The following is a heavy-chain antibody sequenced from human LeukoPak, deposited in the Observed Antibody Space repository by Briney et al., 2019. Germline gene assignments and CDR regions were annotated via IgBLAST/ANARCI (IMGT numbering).Heavy chain of an antibody. J-gene: IGHJ4*02. V-gene: IGHV4-34*01. D-gene: IGHD6-13*01. CDR3: ARGPRRAAAAPEY. Sequence: SETLSLTCAVYSGSFRGYYWSWIRQPPGKGLEWIREINHSGSTNYNPSLKSRVTISVDTSKNQFSLKLSYVTAADTAVYYCARGPRRAAAAPEYWGQGTLVTVSS. CDR1: SGSFRGYY. CDR2: INHSGST.